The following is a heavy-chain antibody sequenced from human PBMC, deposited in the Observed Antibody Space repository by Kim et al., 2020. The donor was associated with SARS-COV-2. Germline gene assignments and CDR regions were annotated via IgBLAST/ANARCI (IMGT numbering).Heavy chain of an antibody. Sequence: SETLSLTCTVSGFSVGSSAYYWGWFRQPPGMGLEWIGSIYYSGITYYNASLKSRVTISIDTSKNQFLLKLSSVTAADTAAYYCAIGRVIAAARNFYYWG. CDR1: GFSVGSSAYY. CDR2: IYYSGIT. CDR3: AIGRVIAAARNFYY. D-gene: IGHD6-13*01. J-gene: IGHJ4*01. V-gene: IGHV4-39*06.